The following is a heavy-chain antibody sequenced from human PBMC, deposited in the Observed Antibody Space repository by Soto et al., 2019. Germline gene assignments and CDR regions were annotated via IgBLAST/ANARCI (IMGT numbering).Heavy chain of an antibody. CDR2: FHRGDSYN. CDR3: ASQPDYNIFAGYLYYFDY. Sequence: GGDLKLSWQGSGYRCSSYWIGRVRQLPGASLGSMWFFHRGDSYNRYSPTFQGHVPIATYKSHSTAYLQWSSLRASDTAKYYCASQPDYNIFAGYLYYFDYWGQGTRVTVSS. V-gene: IGHV5-51*01. J-gene: IGHJ4*02. D-gene: IGHD3-9*01. CDR1: GYRCSSYW.